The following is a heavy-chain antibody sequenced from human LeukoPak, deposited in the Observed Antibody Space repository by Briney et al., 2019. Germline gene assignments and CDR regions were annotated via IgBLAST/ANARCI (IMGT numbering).Heavy chain of an antibody. CDR2: INWNGGST. D-gene: IGHD2-2*01. V-gene: IGHV3-20*04. CDR3: ARVWDIVVVGQVGPVDV. CDR1: GFTFSSYE. Sequence: PGGSLRLSCAASGFTFSSYEMNWVRQAPGKGLEWVSGINWNGGSTGYADSVKGRFTISRDNAKNSLYLQMNSLRAEDTALYYCARVWDIVVVGQVGPVDVWGKGTTVTVSS. J-gene: IGHJ6*04.